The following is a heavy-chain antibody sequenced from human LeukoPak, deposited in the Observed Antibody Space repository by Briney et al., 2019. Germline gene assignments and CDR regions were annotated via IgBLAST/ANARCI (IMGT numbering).Heavy chain of an antibody. D-gene: IGHD5-18*01. CDR3: AKGSIQLWSGSYYYYMDV. J-gene: IGHJ6*03. CDR2: ISGSGGST. CDR1: GFTFSSYG. V-gene: IGHV3-23*01. Sequence: GGSLRLSCAASGFTFSSYGMSWVRQAPGKGLEWVSAISGSGGSTYYADSVKGRFTISRDNSKNTLYLQMNSLRAEDTAVYYCAKGSIQLWSGSYYYYMDVWGKGTTVTVSS.